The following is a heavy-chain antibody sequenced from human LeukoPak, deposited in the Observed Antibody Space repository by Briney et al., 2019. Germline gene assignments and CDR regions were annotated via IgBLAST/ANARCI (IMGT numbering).Heavy chain of an antibody. D-gene: IGHD1-26*01. J-gene: IGHJ3*02. CDR1: GYTFTSYY. V-gene: IGHV1-46*01. Sequence: ASVKVSCKASGYTFTSYYMHWVRQAPGQGLEWMGIINPSGGSTSYAQKFQGRVTMTRDTSTSSVYMELSSLRSEDTAVYYCARVGATTDAFDIWGQGTMVTVSS. CDR2: INPSGGST. CDR3: ARVGATTDAFDI.